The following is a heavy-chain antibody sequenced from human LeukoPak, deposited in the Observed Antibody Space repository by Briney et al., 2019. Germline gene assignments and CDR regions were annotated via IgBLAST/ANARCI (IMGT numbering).Heavy chain of an antibody. D-gene: IGHD5-12*01. CDR1: GDSVSSNSAA. V-gene: IGHV6-1*01. J-gene: IGHJ6*02. Sequence: SQTLSLTCAISGDSVSSNSAAWNCIRQSPSRGLEWLGRTYYRSKWYNDYAVSVKSRITINPDTSKNQFSLQLNSVTPEDTAVYYCARDNEWLRGNYYYYYGMDVWGQGTTVTVSS. CDR3: ARDNEWLRGNYYYYYGMDV. CDR2: TYYRSKWYN.